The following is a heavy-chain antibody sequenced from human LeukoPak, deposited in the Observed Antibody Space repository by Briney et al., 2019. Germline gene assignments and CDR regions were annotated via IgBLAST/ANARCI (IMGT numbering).Heavy chain of an antibody. J-gene: IGHJ4*02. V-gene: IGHV1-2*06. D-gene: IGHD3-3*01. Sequence: ASVKVSCKASGYTFTSYYMHWVRQAPGQGLEWMGRINPNSGGTNYAQKFQGRVTMTRDTSISTAYMELSRLRSDDTAVYYCARDSRVTIFGVVTIIQWDYWGQGTLVTVSS. CDR2: INPNSGGT. CDR3: ARDSRVTIFGVVTIIQWDY. CDR1: GYTFTSYY.